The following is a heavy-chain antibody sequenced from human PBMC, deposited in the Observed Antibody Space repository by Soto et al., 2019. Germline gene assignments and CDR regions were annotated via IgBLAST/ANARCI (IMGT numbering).Heavy chain of an antibody. J-gene: IGHJ6*02. CDR3: ARGRDSSGWFHYYAMDV. V-gene: IGHV1-3*01. Sequence: QVQLVQSGAEVKKPGASVKVSCKASGFTFTTYAIDWVRQAPGQRLEWMGWINGGNGNTKYSQKFQGRLTNTRDTSASTAYMELSSLRSEDTAVYYCARGRDSSGWFHYYAMDVWGQGTTVTVSS. D-gene: IGHD6-19*01. CDR1: GFTFTTYA. CDR2: INGGNGNT.